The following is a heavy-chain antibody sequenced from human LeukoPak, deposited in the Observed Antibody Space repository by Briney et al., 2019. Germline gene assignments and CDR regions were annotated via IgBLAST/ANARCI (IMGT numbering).Heavy chain of an antibody. CDR1: GYTFTSYY. Sequence: ASVKVSCKASGYTFTSYYMHWVRQAPGQGLEWMGIINPSGGSTSYAQKFQGRVTMTRGMSTSTVYMELSSLRSEDTPVYYCARATVQLWFEYYYYYMDVWGKGTTVTVSS. V-gene: IGHV1-46*01. CDR2: INPSGGST. J-gene: IGHJ6*03. D-gene: IGHD5-18*01. CDR3: ARATVQLWFEYYYYYMDV.